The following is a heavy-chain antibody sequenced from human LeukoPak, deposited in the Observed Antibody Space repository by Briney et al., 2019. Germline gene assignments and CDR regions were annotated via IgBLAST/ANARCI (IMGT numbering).Heavy chain of an antibody. CDR2: ISSSSSYI. J-gene: IGHJ4*02. V-gene: IGHV3-21*01. CDR3: ARDFIAVAGALGY. Sequence: PGGSLRLSCAASGFTFSSYSMSWVRQAPGKGLEWVSSISSSSSYIYYADSVKGRFTISRDNAKNSLYLQMNSLRAEDTAVYYCARDFIAVAGALGYWGQGTLVTVSS. D-gene: IGHD6-19*01. CDR1: GFTFSSYS.